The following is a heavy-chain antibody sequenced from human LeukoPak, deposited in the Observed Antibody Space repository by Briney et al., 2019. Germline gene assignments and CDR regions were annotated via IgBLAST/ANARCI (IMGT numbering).Heavy chain of an antibody. D-gene: IGHD3-10*01. V-gene: IGHV4-59*01. CDR2: IYYSGST. Sequence: SETLSLTCTVSGGSISSYYWSWIRQPPGKGLEWIGYIYYSGSTNYNPSLKSRVTISVDTSKNQFSLKLSSVTAADTAVYYCARDPKVDYGSGTHGWFDPWGQGTLVTVSS. J-gene: IGHJ5*02. CDR1: GGSISSYY. CDR3: ARDPKVDYGSGTHGWFDP.